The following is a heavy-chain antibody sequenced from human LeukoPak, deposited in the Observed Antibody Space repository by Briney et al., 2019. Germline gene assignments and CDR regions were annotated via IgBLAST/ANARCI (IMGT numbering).Heavy chain of an antibody. Sequence: PGGSLRLSCAASGFTFSSYGMHRVRQAPGKGLEWVAFIRYDGSNKYYADSVKGRFTISRDNAKNTLYLQMNSLRAEDTAVYYCGRVGEKGYWGQGTLVTVSS. D-gene: IGHD3-3*01. CDR1: GFTFSSYG. V-gene: IGHV3-30*02. CDR3: GRVGEKGY. J-gene: IGHJ4*02. CDR2: IRYDGSNK.